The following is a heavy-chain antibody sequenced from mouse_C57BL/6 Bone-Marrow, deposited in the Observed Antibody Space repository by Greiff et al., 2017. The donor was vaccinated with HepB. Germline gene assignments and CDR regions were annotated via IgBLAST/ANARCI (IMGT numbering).Heavy chain of an antibody. V-gene: IGHV2-2*01. Sequence: GGSTDYNAAFISRLSISKDNSKSQVFFKMNSLQADDTAIYYCAREPLELGFDYWGQGTTLTVSS. J-gene: IGHJ2*01. D-gene: IGHD4-1*01. CDR3: AREPLELGFDY. CDR2: GGST.